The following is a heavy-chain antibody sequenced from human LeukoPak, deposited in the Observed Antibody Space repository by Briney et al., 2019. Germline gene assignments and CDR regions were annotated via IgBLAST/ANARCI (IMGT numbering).Heavy chain of an antibody. CDR2: TYYRSKLYN. J-gene: IGHJ4*02. CDR3: ARETNRPDYYDSPARSVRWTFDY. V-gene: IGHV6-1*01. Sequence: SQTLSLTCAISGDSVSSNSAAWNWLRQSPSRGLEWLGRTYYRSKLYNDYAVSVKSRITINPDTSKNQFSLQLNSVTPEDTAVYYCARETNRPDYYDSPARSVRWTFDYWGQGTLVTVSS. CDR1: GDSVSSNSAA. D-gene: IGHD3-22*01.